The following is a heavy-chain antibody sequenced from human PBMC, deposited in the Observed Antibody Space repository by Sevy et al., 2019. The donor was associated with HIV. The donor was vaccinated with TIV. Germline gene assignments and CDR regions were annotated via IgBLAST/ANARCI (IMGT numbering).Heavy chain of an antibody. D-gene: IGHD3-10*01. CDR2: FGVYNGXA. Sequence: ASVKVSCKASGYNXASDGFSWVXQAPGQXLEWMXWFGVYNGXAKXAQVFQDRFTMTTDTSTSTAYMELRSLRSDDTAVYYCARXPTYYYGSATYFDYWGQGTLVTVSS. CDR3: ARXPTYYYGSATYFDY. CDR1: GYNXASDG. V-gene: IGHV1-18*04. J-gene: IGHJ4*02.